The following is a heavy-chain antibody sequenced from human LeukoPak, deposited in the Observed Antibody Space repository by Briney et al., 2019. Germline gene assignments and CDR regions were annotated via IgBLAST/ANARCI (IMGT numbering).Heavy chain of an antibody. CDR3: ARGSTGAAAGTEWFAFDI. CDR2: INHSGST. CDR1: GGSFSGYY. Sequence: SETLSLTCAVYGGSFSGYYWSWIRQPPGKGLEWIGEINHSGSTNYNPSLKSRVTISVDTSKNQFSLKLSSVTAADTAVYYCARGSTGAAAGTEWFAFDIWGQGTMVTVSS. D-gene: IGHD6-13*01. J-gene: IGHJ3*02. V-gene: IGHV4-34*01.